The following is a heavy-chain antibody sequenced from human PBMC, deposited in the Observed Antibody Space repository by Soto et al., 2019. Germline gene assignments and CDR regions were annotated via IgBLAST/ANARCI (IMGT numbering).Heavy chain of an antibody. J-gene: IGHJ4*02. D-gene: IGHD1-26*01. Sequence: GGSLRLSCAASGFTFSTYTMTWVRQAPGKGLEWVSSISSSTNYIYYADSVKGRFTISRDNAKNSLYLQMNSLRAEDTAVYYCARGGGTQRATEFDSWGQGTLVTVAS. CDR1: GFTFSTYT. CDR2: ISSSTNYI. V-gene: IGHV3-21*01. CDR3: ARGGGTQRATEFDS.